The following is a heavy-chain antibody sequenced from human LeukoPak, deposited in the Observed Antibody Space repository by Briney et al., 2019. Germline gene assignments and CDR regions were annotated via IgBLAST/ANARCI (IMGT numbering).Heavy chain of an antibody. CDR1: GGSFSGYY. J-gene: IGHJ4*02. Sequence: SETLSLTCAVYGGSFSGYYWSWIRQPPGKGLEWIGEINHSGSTNYNPSLKSRVTISVDTSKNQFSLKLSSVTAADTAVYYCARGGYDSSGHLSYWGQGTLVTVSS. CDR2: INHSGST. V-gene: IGHV4-34*01. CDR3: ARGGYDSSGHLSY. D-gene: IGHD3-22*01.